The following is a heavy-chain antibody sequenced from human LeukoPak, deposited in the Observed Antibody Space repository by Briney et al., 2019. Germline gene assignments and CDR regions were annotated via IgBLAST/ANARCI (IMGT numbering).Heavy chain of an antibody. J-gene: IGHJ4*02. Sequence: GASVTVSCTASGYTFTGYYMHLVRQAPGQGLEWMGWINPNSGGTNYAQKFQGWVTMTRDTSISTAYMELSRLRSDDTAVYYCARGAVRDYFDYWGQGTLVTVSS. CDR2: INPNSGGT. CDR1: GYTFTGYY. CDR3: ARGAVRDYFDY. D-gene: IGHD6-19*01. V-gene: IGHV1-2*04.